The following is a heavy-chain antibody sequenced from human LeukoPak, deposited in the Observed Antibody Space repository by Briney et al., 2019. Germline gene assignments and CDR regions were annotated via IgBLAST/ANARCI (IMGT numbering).Heavy chain of an antibody. CDR2: IYHSGST. V-gene: IGHV4-30-2*01. D-gene: IGHD2-15*01. CDR3: ARGLAANRELDY. Sequence: SETLSLTCAVSGGSISSGGYSWSWIRQPPGKGLEWIGYIYHSGSTYYNPSLKSRVTISVDRPKNQFSLKLSSVTAADTAVYYCARGLAANRELDYWGQGTLVTVSS. J-gene: IGHJ4*02. CDR1: GGSISSGGYS.